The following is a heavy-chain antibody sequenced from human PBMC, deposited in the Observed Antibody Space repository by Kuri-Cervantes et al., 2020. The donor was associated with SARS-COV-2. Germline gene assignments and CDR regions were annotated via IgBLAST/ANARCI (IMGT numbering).Heavy chain of an antibody. J-gene: IGHJ5*02. CDR2: IYSGGSST. Sequence: LSLTCAASGFTFSSYAMSWVRQAPGKGLEWVSVIYSGGSSTYYADSVKGRFTISRDDSKNTAYLQMNSLKTEDTAVYYCTMGDWFDPWGQGTLVTVSS. CDR3: TMGDWFDP. D-gene: IGHD3-10*01. V-gene: IGHV3-23*03. CDR1: GFTFSSYA.